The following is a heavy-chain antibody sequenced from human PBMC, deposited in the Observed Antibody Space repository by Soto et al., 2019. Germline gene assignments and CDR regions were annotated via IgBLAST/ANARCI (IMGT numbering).Heavy chain of an antibody. CDR1: GGSISSGGYY. J-gene: IGHJ6*02. Sequence: QVQLQESGPGLVKPSQTLSLTCTVSGGSISSGGYYWSWIRQHPGKGLEWIGYIYYSGSTYYNPSLKSRVTISVDTSKNQFSLKLSSVTAADTVVYYCARDRNRRYGSGKDGMDVWGQGTTVTVSS. V-gene: IGHV4-31*03. D-gene: IGHD3-10*01. CDR2: IYYSGST. CDR3: ARDRNRRYGSGKDGMDV.